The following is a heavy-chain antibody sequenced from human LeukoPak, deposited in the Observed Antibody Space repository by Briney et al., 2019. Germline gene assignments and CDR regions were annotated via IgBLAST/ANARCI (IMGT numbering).Heavy chain of an antibody. J-gene: IGHJ6*03. CDR2: IIPIFGTA. D-gene: IGHD5-12*01. Sequence: GASVKVSCKASGGTFSSYAIIGVRQAPGQGREWMVGIIPIFGTANYAQKFQGRVTITTDESTSTAYMELSSLRFEDTAVYYCAYSGYDSGGNWDLYYYYMDVWGKGTTVTVSS. V-gene: IGHV1-69*05. CDR1: GGTFSSYA. CDR3: AYSGYDSGGNWDLYYYYMDV.